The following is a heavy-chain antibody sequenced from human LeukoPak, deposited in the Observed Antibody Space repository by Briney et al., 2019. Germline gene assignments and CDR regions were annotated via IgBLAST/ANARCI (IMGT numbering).Heavy chain of an antibody. CDR2: IYYSGST. D-gene: IGHD2-21*01. Sequence: SETLSLTCTVSGGSISSGGYYWSWIRQHPGKGLEWIGYIYYSGSTYYNPSLKSRVTISVDTSKNQFSLKLSSVTAADTAVYYCATRTLGGAPLDPWGQGTLVTVSS. V-gene: IGHV4-31*03. CDR1: GGSISSGGYY. CDR3: ATRTLGGAPLDP. J-gene: IGHJ5*02.